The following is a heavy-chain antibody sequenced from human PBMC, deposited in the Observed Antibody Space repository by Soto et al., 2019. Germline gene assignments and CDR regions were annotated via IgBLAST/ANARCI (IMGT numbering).Heavy chain of an antibody. CDR1: GFTFSSYG. Sequence: EVQLLESGGGLVQPGGSLRISCVASGFTFSSYGMSWVRQAPGKGLEWVSGITSGGYTDFADSVKGRFTISRDNSKNTLELQRNSQRAEDTAGDYWAKDRRGAARPQKNLNDDDRDVGGQGTTVTVSS. CDR3: AKDRRGAARPQKNLNDDDRDV. J-gene: IGHJ6*02. V-gene: IGHV3-23*01. CDR2: ITSGGYT. D-gene: IGHD6-6*01.